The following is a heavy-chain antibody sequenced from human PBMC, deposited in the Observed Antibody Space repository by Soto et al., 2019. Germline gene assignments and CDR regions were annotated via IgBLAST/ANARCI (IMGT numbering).Heavy chain of an antibody. V-gene: IGHV4-59*01. J-gene: IGHJ4*02. CDR1: GGSISSYY. CDR3: ARGAGYSSGWSDFDY. D-gene: IGHD6-19*01. CDR2: IYYSGNT. Sequence: PSETLSLTCTVSGGSISSYYWSWIRQPPGKGLEWIGYIYYSGNTNYNPSLKSRVTISVDTSKNEVSLKLTSVTAADTAVYYCARGAGYSSGWSDFDYWGQGTLVTVSS.